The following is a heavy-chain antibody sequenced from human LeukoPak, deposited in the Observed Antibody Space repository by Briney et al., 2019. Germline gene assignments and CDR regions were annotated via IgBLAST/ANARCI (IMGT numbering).Heavy chain of an antibody. D-gene: IGHD5-18*01. J-gene: IGHJ6*03. CDR2: ISGSGGST. V-gene: IGHV3-23*01. CDR3: AKRRDVDTSFYYMDV. CDR1: GFTFSSYA. Sequence: PGGSLRLSCAASGFTFSSYAMSWVRQAPGKGLEWVSAISGSGGSTYYADSVKGRFTISRDNSKNTLYLQMNSLRAEDTAVYYCAKRRDVDTSFYYMDVWGKGTTVTVSS.